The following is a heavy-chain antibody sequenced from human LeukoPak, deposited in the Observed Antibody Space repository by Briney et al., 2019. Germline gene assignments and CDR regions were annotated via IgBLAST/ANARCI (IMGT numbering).Heavy chain of an antibody. CDR3: ARLVRGVVDY. Sequence: PSETLSLTCTVSGGSISSYYWSWIRQPPGKGLEWIGYVYYSGSTNYNPSLKSRVTVSVDTSKNQFSLKLSSVTAADTAVYYCARLVRGVVDYWGQGTLVTVSS. CDR2: VYYSGST. D-gene: IGHD3-10*01. CDR1: GGSISSYY. V-gene: IGHV4-59*01. J-gene: IGHJ4*02.